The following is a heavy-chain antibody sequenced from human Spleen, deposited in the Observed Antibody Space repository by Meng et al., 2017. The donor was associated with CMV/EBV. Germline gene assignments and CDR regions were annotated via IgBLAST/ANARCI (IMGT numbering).Heavy chain of an antibody. CDR3: TTELRYCSGGGCYLGFDY. V-gene: IGHV3-15*01. D-gene: IGHD2-15*01. CDR2: IKSKTDRGTT. CDR1: NAW. J-gene: IGHJ4*02. Sequence: NAWMSWVRQAPGKGLEWVGHIKSKTDRGTTDYAAPVKGRFAISRDDSKNTLFLQMNSLKTEDTGVYYCTTELRYCSGGGCYLGFDYWGQGPLVTVSS.